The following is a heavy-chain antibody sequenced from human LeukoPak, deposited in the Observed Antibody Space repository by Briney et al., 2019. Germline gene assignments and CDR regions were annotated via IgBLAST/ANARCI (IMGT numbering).Heavy chain of an antibody. D-gene: IGHD3-3*01. Sequence: SETLSLTRTVPGASISSGSYFSAWVRQPAGKALEWIGRFHTSEGTNYNPSLESRATVSVDTSKNQFSLQLTSVTAADTAVYYCASTVFGVTYNWLDPWGQGTLVTVSS. CDR1: GASISSGSYF. CDR3: ASTVFGVTYNWLDP. CDR2: FHTSEGT. J-gene: IGHJ5*02. V-gene: IGHV4-61*02.